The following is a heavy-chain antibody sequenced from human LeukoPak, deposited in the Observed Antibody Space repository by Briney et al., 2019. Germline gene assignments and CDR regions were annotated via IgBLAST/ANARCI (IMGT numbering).Heavy chain of an antibody. D-gene: IGHD2-2*01. V-gene: IGHV4-34*01. CDR2: INHSGST. CDR3: ARLPGSSTSPFP. J-gene: IGHJ5*02. CDR1: GGSFSGYY. Sequence: SETLSLTCAVYGGSFSGYYWSWIRQPPGKGLEWIGEINHSGSTNYNPSLKSRVTISVDTSKNQFSLKLSPVTAADTAVYYCARLPGSSTSPFPWGQGTLVTVSS.